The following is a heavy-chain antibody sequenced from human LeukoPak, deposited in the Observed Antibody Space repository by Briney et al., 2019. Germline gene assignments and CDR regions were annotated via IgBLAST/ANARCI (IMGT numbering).Heavy chain of an antibody. CDR2: IDDSGST. CDR3: ARRANMFRAPNWFDP. V-gene: IGHV4-34*01. J-gene: IGHJ5*02. D-gene: IGHD3-10*01. Sequence: SETLSLTCAVYGGSFSGYSWSWIRQSPGKGLEWIGEIDDSGSTHYSPSLRSRVTISLDTSSNNFSLKLTSVTAADTAVYYCARRANMFRAPNWFDPWGQGTLVTVSS. CDR1: GGSFSGYS.